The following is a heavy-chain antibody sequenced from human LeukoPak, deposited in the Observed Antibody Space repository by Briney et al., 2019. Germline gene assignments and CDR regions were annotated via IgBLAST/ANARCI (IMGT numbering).Heavy chain of an antibody. Sequence: GGSLRLSCAASGFTFSSYSMNWVRQAPGKGLEWVSSVSSSSSYIYYADSVKGRFTISRDNAKNSLYLQMNSLRAEDTAVYYCARASQLHPFDYWGQGTLVTVSS. CDR3: ARASQLHPFDY. V-gene: IGHV3-21*01. J-gene: IGHJ4*02. D-gene: IGHD2-2*01. CDR2: VSSSSSYI. CDR1: GFTFSSYS.